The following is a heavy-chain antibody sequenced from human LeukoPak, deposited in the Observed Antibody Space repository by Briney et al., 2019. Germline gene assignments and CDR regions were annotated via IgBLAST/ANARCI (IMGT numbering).Heavy chain of an antibody. CDR2: IYYSGST. J-gene: IGHJ4*02. CDR3: AREAVTIFGVVSPDDY. Sequence: SETLSLTCTVSGGSISSSSYYWGWIRQPPGKGLEWIGSIYYSGSTYYNPSLKSRVTISVDTSKNQFSLKLSSVTAADTAVYYCAREAVTIFGVVSPDDYWGQGTLVTVSS. CDR1: GGSISSSSYY. V-gene: IGHV4-39*07. D-gene: IGHD3-3*01.